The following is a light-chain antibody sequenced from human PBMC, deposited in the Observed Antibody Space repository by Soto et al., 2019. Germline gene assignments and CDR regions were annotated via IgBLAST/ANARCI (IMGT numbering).Light chain of an antibody. J-gene: IGLJ1*01. V-gene: IGLV2-18*02. CDR2: DVS. CDR3: SSYTSSSXHV. Sequence: QSALTQPPSVSGSPGQSVTISCTGTSSDVGSYNRVSWYQQPPGTAPKVMIYDVSNRPSGVPDRFSGSKSGNTASLTISGIHVEDEYDYYCSSYTSSSXHVFGTGA. CDR1: SSDVGSYNR.